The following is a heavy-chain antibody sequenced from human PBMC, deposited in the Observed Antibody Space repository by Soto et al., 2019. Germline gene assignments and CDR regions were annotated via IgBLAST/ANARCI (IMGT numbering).Heavy chain of an antibody. CDR2: ISGGGGTT. V-gene: IGHV3-23*01. J-gene: IGHJ6*02. CDR1: GFTFSSYA. Sequence: LRLSCAASGFTFSSYAMVWFRQTPGKGLEWVSTISGGGGTTYYADSVKGRFTFSRDSSKNTLYLQMNSLRAEDTAVYYCAKGIGDYYYYYGMDVWGQGTTVTVSS. CDR3: AKGIGDYYYYYGMDV.